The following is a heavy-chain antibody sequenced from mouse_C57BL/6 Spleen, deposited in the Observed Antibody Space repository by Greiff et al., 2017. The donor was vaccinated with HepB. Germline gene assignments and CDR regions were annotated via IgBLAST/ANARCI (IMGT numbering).Heavy chain of an antibody. CDR3: ARATEAYAMDY. D-gene: IGHD1-1*01. J-gene: IGHJ4*01. CDR1: GYTFTDYN. V-gene: IGHV1-18*01. CDR2: INPNNGGI. Sequence: EVQLQQSGPELVKPGASVKIPCKASGYTFTDYNMDWVKQSPGKSLEWIGDINPNNGGINYNQKFKGKATLTVDKSYSTAYMELRSLKSEDTAVYYCARATEAYAMDYWGQGTSVTVSS.